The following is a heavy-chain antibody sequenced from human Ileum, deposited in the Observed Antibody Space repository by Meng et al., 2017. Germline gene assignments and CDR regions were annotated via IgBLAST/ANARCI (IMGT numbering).Heavy chain of an antibody. Sequence: GESLKISCEASGLIFSNSIFHWVRQAPDKGLEWVALLSHDGSISHADFVKDRFAISRDNSKNTVYLQVNSLRPEDTALYHCARESHSSGRAGTFDVWGRGTMVT. J-gene: IGHJ3*01. CDR1: GLIFSNSI. CDR2: LSHDGSI. D-gene: IGHD3-22*01. CDR3: ARESHSSGRAGTFDV. V-gene: IGHV3-30*03.